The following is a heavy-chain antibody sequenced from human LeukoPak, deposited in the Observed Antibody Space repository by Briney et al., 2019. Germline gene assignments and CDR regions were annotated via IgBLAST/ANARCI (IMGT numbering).Heavy chain of an antibody. Sequence: GGSLRLSCAASGFIFSSYWMSWVRQAPGRGLEWVANIKQDGSEKYYVDSVKGGFTISRDNTKNSLYLQMNTLRAEDTGVYYCASEMNDCSTPYYFDYWGEGTLVTVSS. CDR3: ASEMNDCSTPYYFDY. D-gene: IGHD4-11*01. J-gene: IGHJ4*02. V-gene: IGHV3-7*01. CDR1: GFIFSSYW. CDR2: IKQDGSEK.